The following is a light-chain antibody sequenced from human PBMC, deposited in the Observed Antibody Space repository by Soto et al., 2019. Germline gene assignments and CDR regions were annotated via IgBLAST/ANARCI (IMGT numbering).Light chain of an antibody. CDR2: EVS. Sequence: QSALTQPPSASGSPGQSVTISCTGTSSDVGGYNYVSWYQQHPGKAPKLMIYEVSKRPSGVPDRFSGSKSGNTASLTVSGLQAEDEDDYYCSSYAGSNHLVVFGGGTQLTVL. V-gene: IGLV2-8*01. J-gene: IGLJ2*01. CDR3: SSYAGSNHLVV. CDR1: SSDVGGYNY.